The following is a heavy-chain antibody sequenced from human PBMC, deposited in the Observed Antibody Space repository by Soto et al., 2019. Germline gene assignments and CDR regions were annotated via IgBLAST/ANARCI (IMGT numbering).Heavy chain of an antibody. J-gene: IGHJ6*02. Sequence: ESLKVSFKGSGYSFTSYWIVWVRQMPGKGLEWMGIIYPGDSYTRYSPSFQGQVTISADKYISTAYLQWSSLKASDTAMYYCASGYGMDVWGQGTTVTVSS. CDR3: ASGYGMDV. CDR2: IYPGDSYT. V-gene: IGHV5-51*01. CDR1: GYSFTSYW.